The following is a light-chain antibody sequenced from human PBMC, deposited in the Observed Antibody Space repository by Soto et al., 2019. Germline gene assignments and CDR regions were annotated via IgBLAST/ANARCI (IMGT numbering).Light chain of an antibody. CDR1: QTVSSVY. CDR3: QHYDSPPYT. V-gene: IGKV3D-20*01. J-gene: IGKJ2*01. Sequence: EIVLTQSPGTLSLSPGERAILSCGASQTVSSVYLAWYQQKPGLAPRLLIYDAYSRATGIPDRFSGSGSGTDFTLTNSRLEPEDFAVYYCQHYDSPPYTFGQGTKLEIK. CDR2: DAY.